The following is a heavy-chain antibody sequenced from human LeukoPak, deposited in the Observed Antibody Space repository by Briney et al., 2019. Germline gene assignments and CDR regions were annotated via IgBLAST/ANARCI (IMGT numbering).Heavy chain of an antibody. CDR3: ARVRGYCTNTSCYVWFDP. V-gene: IGHV4-39*07. CDR1: GGSISSSSYY. D-gene: IGHD2-2*03. J-gene: IGHJ5*02. Sequence: PSETLSLTCTVSGGSISSSSYYWGWIRQPPGKGLEWIGSIYYSGSTYYNPSLKSRVTVSIDTSNNQFSLNLSSVTAADTAAYCCARVRGYCTNTSCYVWFDPWGQGTLVTVSS. CDR2: IYYSGST.